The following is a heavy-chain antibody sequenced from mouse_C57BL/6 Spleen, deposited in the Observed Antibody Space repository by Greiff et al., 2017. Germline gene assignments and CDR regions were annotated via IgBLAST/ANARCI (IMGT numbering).Heavy chain of an antibody. CDR2: ISDGGSYT. Sequence: EVQRVESGGGLVKPGGSLKLSCAASGFTFSSYAMSWVRQTPEKRLEWVATISDGGSYTYYPDNVKGRFTISRDNAKNNLYLQMSHLKSEDTAMYYCARVYDGYYGYFDYWGQGTTLTVSS. J-gene: IGHJ2*01. D-gene: IGHD2-3*01. CDR3: ARVYDGYYGYFDY. V-gene: IGHV5-4*01. CDR1: GFTFSSYA.